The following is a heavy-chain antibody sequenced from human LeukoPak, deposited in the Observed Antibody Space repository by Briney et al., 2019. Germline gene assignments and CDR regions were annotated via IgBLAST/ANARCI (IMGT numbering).Heavy chain of an antibody. CDR3: ARGRSGVGYYYYMDV. D-gene: IGHD2-15*01. V-gene: IGHV4-34*01. J-gene: IGHJ6*03. CDR1: GGSFSGYY. Sequence: SETLSLTCAVYGGSFSGYYWNWIRQPPGKGLEWIGEINHSGSTNYNPSLKSRVTIPIDTSKNQFSLKLSSVTAADTAVYYCARGRSGVGYYYYMDVWGKGTTVTVSS. CDR2: INHSGST.